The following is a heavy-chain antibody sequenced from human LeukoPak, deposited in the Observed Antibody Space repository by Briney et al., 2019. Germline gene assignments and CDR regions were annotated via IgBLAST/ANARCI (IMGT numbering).Heavy chain of an antibody. CDR1: GVSISIYY. CDR3: ARDVGLDV. V-gene: IGHV4-59*01. Sequence: SETLSLTCTVSGVSISIYYWSWVRQPPGKGLEWIGYIYYSGSTTYNPSLKSRVSTSVDTSKNQFSLKLSSVTAADTAVYYCARDVGLDVWGPGTRVTVSS. CDR2: IYYSGST. J-gene: IGHJ6*02.